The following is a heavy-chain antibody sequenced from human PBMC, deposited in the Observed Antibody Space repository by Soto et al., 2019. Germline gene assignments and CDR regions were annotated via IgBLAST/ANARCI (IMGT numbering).Heavy chain of an antibody. Sequence: PSQTLSLTCAISGDSVSSNSAAWNWIRQSPSRGLEWLGRTYYRSKWYNDYAVSVKSRITINPDTSKNQFSLQLNSVTPEDTAVYYCARGKSSSHGGYYYGMDVWGQGTTVTV. V-gene: IGHV6-1*01. J-gene: IGHJ6*02. CDR3: ARGKSSSHGGYYYGMDV. CDR1: GDSVSSNSAA. CDR2: TYYRSKWYN. D-gene: IGHD6-6*01.